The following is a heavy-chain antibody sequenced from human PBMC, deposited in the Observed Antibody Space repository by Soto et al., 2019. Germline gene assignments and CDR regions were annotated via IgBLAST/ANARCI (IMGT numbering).Heavy chain of an antibody. CDR3: ARSVEGHFDY. V-gene: IGHV3-48*01. CDR1: GFPFSIYS. J-gene: IGHJ4*02. CDR2: ITSDTNTI. D-gene: IGHD6-19*01. Sequence: EVQLVESGGGLVQPGGSLRLSCAASGFPFSIYSMNWVRQAPGKGLEWSSYITSDTNTIKYADSVKGRFTISRDNATNLVYLQINGLRGEDTAVYFCARSVEGHFDYWGVGTVITVSS.